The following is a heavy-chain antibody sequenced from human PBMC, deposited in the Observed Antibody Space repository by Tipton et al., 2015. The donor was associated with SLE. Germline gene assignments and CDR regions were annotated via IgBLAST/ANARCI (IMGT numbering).Heavy chain of an antibody. D-gene: IGHD2-2*01. CDR2: IYTSGST. J-gene: IGHJ6*02. V-gene: IGHV4-4*07. CDR3: ARDPWGYCSSTSCRDYYRMDC. Sequence: TLSLTCTVSGGSISSYYWSWIRQPAGKGLEWIGRIYTSGSTNYNPSLQSRVTMSVDTSNNQFHLQLSSVTAADTAVYYCARDPWGYCSSTSCRDYYRMDCWGQGTTVTVSS. CDR1: GGSISSYY.